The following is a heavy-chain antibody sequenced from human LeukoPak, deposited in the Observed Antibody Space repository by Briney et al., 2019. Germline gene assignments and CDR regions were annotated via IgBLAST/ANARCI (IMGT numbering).Heavy chain of an antibody. D-gene: IGHD3-16*01. CDR2: ISGSGGSI. Sequence: SGGSLRLSCAASGFTFSSYAMSWVRQAPGKGLEWVSVISGSGGSISYADSVKGRFTISRDNSKNTLYLQMNSLRAEDTAVYYCAKLPAAGGDYVYMDSWGQGTLVTVSS. J-gene: IGHJ4*02. CDR3: AKLPAAGGDYVYMDS. CDR1: GFTFSSYA. V-gene: IGHV3-23*01.